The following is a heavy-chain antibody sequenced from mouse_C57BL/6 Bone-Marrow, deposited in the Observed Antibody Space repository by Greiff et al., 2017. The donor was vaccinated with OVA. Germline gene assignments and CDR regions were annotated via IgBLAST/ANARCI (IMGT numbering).Heavy chain of an antibody. CDR3: ERWNYYGSCGFDY. D-gene: IGHD1-1*01. Sequence: QVQLQQPGAELVRPGSSVKLSCKASGYTFTSYWMDWVKQRPGQGLEWIGNIYPSDSDTNYNQKFKDKATLTVDKSSSTAYMQLSSLASEDSAVYDSERWNYYGSCGFDYWGQGTLVTVSA. CDR1: GYTFTSYW. J-gene: IGHJ3*01. V-gene: IGHV1-61*01. CDR2: IYPSDSDT.